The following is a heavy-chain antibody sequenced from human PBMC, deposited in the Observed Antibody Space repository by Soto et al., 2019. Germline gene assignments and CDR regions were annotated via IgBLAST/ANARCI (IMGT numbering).Heavy chain of an antibody. CDR2: IIPILGIA. V-gene: IGHV1-69*08. D-gene: IGHD2-2*01. Sequence: QVQRVQSGAEVKKPGSSVKVSCKASGGTFSSYTISWVRQAPGQGLEWMGRIIPILGIANYAQKFQGRVTITADKSTSTAYMELSSLRSEDTAVYYCARDRDIVVVPTLRRWGQGTLVTVSS. CDR1: GGTFSSYT. J-gene: IGHJ4*02. CDR3: ARDRDIVVVPTLRR.